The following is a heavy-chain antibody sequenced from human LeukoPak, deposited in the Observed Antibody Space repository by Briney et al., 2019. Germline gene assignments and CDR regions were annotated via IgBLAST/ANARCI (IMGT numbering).Heavy chain of an antibody. J-gene: IGHJ4*02. CDR3: AKDHGRDYYGSGRYDY. CDR1: GFTFSSFA. Sequence: GGSLRLSCAASGFTFSSFAMSWVRQAPGKGLEWVSTISGSGGSTYYADSVKGRFTISRDNSKSTLYLQMNSLRAEDTAVYYCAKDHGRDYYGSGRYDYWGQGTLVTVSS. D-gene: IGHD3-10*01. CDR2: ISGSGGST. V-gene: IGHV3-23*01.